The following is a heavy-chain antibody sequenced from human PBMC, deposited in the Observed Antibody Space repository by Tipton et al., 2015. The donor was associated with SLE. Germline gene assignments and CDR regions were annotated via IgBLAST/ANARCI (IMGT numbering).Heavy chain of an antibody. V-gene: IGHV4-4*02. CDR3: ARDHTPYYEFWSGYPFADYFDY. CDR2: IYHSGST. CDR1: GDSISNNNW. Sequence: TLSLTCDVSGDSISNNNWWTWVRRPPGKGLEWIGEIYHSGSTNYNPSLKSRVSMSVDTSKNQFSLKLSSVTAADTAVYYCARDHTPYYEFWSGYPFADYFDYWGQGTLVTVSS. D-gene: IGHD3-3*01. J-gene: IGHJ4*02.